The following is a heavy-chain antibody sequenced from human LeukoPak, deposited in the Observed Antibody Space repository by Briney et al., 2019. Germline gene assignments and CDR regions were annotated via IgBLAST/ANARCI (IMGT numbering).Heavy chain of an antibody. CDR1: GFSMSIYW. V-gene: IGHV3-7*01. CDR2: IKQDGSER. Sequence: GGSLRLSCEASGFSMSIYWMSWVRQAPGKGLEWVGNIKQDGSERNYVDSVKGRFTISRDNAKKSLYLQMNSLRAEDTAVYYCARDWGAYYHFFDYWGRGILVTVSS. CDR3: ARDWGAYYHFFDY. D-gene: IGHD3-22*01. J-gene: IGHJ4*02.